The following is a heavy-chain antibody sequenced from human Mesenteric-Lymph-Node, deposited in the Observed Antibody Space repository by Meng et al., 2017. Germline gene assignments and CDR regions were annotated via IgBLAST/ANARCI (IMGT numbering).Heavy chain of an antibody. CDR3: ARDAGVYFYSGDVFDV. CDR2: ISSRGDII. CDR1: GFTFSSYE. D-gene: IGHD2-21*01. V-gene: IGHV3-48*03. J-gene: IGHJ3*01. Sequence: GESLKISCVVSGFTFSSYEMNWVRQAPGKGPEWLSYISSRGDIIYYTDSVQGRFTISRDNAKNSLFLQMNSLRAEDTAVYYCARDAGVYFYSGDVFDVWGQGTMVTVSS.